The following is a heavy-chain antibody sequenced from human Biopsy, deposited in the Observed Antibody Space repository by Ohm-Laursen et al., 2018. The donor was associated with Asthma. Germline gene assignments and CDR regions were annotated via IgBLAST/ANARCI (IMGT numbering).Heavy chain of an antibody. Sequence: TLSLTCTVSGAPIKTDDHYWSWLRQPPGKGLEWFGFIHYSGSTFYNPSLKGGVTISVDTSKNQFSLKLSSVTAADTAVYYCARASVAASSNWFDPWGQGTLVTVSS. J-gene: IGHJ5*02. D-gene: IGHD6-19*01. CDR3: ARASVAASSNWFDP. CDR1: GAPIKTDDHY. CDR2: IHYSGST. V-gene: IGHV4-30-4*01.